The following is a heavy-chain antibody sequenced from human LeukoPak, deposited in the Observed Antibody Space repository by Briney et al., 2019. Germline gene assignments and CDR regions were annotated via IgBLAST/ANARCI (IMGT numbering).Heavy chain of an antibody. CDR2: ISGSGGST. CDR1: GFTFSSYA. J-gene: IGHJ4*02. V-gene: IGHV3-23*01. D-gene: IGHD3-22*01. CDR3: AKGHYDSSGYPLFDY. Sequence: GGSLRLSCAASGFTFSSYAMSWVRQAPGKGLEWVSAISGSGGSTYYADSVKGRFTISRDNSKNTLYLQMNSLRAEDTALYYCAKGHYDSSGYPLFDYWGQGTLVTVSS.